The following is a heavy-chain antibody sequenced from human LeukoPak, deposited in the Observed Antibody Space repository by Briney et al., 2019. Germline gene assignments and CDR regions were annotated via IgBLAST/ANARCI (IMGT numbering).Heavy chain of an antibody. J-gene: IGHJ4*02. D-gene: IGHD4-17*01. Sequence: GRSLRLSCAASGFTFDDYAMHWVRQAPGKGLEWVSGISWNSGSIDYADSVKGRFTISRDNAKNSLYLQMNSLRAEDTALYYCAVGRDYGLGYFDYWGQGTLVTVSS. CDR3: AVGRDYGLGYFDY. V-gene: IGHV3-9*01. CDR2: ISWNSGSI. CDR1: GFTFDDYA.